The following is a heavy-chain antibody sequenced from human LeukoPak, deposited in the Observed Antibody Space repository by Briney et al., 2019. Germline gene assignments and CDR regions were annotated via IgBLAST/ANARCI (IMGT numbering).Heavy chain of an antibody. D-gene: IGHD5/OR15-5a*01. J-gene: IGHJ4*02. Sequence: GGSLRLSCAASGFTFSNYNMNWVRQAPGKGLEWVGRIKNKRDGGTAEYSAPVKGRFSISRDDSKNKLYLQMNSLQTEDTAVYYCTTDRYSVYYFDNWGQGTLVTVSS. CDR2: IKNKRDGGTA. CDR3: TTDRYSVYYFDN. CDR1: GFTFSNYN. V-gene: IGHV3-15*01.